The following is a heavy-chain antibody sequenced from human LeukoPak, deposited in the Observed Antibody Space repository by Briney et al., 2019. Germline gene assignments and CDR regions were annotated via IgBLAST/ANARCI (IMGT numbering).Heavy chain of an antibody. D-gene: IGHD3-3*01. J-gene: IGHJ5*02. CDR2: MSPDSGDT. CDR3: ARVRLRNGYNWFDP. V-gene: IGHV1-8*03. CDR1: GYTFTDYY. Sequence: ASVKVSCKASGYTFTDYYINWVRQAPGQGLEWMGWMSPDSGDTGYAHKFQGRVTITRNTSITTAYMELRSLTFEDTAVYYCARVRLRNGYNWFDPWGQEPWSPSPQ.